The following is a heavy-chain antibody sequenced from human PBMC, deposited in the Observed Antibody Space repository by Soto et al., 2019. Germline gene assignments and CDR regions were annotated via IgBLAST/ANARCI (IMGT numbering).Heavy chain of an antibody. D-gene: IGHD4-17*01. Sequence: SETLSLTCTVSGGSISSYYWSWIRQPPGKGLEWIGYIYYSGSTNYNPSLKSRVTISVDTSKNQFSLKLSSVTAADTAVYYCARRKYGLFDYWGQGTLVIVSS. CDR2: IYYSGST. J-gene: IGHJ4*02. V-gene: IGHV4-59*08. CDR3: ARRKYGLFDY. CDR1: GGSISSYY.